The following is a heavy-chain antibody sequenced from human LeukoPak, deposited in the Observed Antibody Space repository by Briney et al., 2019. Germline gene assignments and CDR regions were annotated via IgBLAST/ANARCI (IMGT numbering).Heavy chain of an antibody. D-gene: IGHD2-2*01. CDR2: IRSNTDGGTT. J-gene: IGHJ4*02. V-gene: IGHV3-15*01. Sequence: GGSLRLSCAASAFTFSNAWMSWVRQAPGKGLEWVGRIRSNTDGGTTDFAAPVKGRFTISRDDSKNTLYLQMDSLKTEDTALYYCTTGYCSVTSCHRSLYFDYWGQGTLVTVSS. CDR1: AFTFSNAW. CDR3: TTGYCSVTSCHRSLYFDY.